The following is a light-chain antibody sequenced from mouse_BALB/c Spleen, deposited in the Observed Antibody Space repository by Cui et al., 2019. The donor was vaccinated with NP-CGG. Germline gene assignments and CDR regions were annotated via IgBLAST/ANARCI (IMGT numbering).Light chain of an antibody. Sequence: VVTQESALTTSPGETVTLTCRSNTGAVTTSNYANWVQEKPDHLFTGLIGGTNNRAPGVPARFSGSLIGDKAALTITGAQTEDEAMYFCALWYSNHWVFGGGTKLTVL. V-gene: IGLV1*01. CDR1: TGAVTTSNY. CDR2: GTN. CDR3: ALWYSNHWV. J-gene: IGLJ1*01.